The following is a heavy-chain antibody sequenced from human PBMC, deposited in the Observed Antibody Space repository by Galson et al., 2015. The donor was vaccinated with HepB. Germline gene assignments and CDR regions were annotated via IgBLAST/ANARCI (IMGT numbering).Heavy chain of an antibody. CDR2: ISSNGGST. CDR1: GFTFSSYA. J-gene: IGHJ6*02. Sequence: SLRLSCAASGFTFSSYAMHWVRQAPGKGLEYVSAISSNGGSTYYANSVKGRFTISRDNSKNTLYLQMGSLRAEDMAVYYCARIQNTGGSYYGGGMDVWGQGTTVTVSS. CDR3: ARIQNTGGSYYGGGMDV. D-gene: IGHD1-26*01. V-gene: IGHV3-64*01.